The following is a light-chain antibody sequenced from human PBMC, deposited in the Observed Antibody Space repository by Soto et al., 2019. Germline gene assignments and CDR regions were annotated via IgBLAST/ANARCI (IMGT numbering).Light chain of an antibody. CDR1: NSDVGGYNY. CDR2: EVS. CDR3: GSYTTSHVI. V-gene: IGLV2-14*01. Sequence: QSALTQPASVSGSPGQSITISCTGTNSDVGGYNYVSWYQQHPGKAPKLMIYEVSNRPSGVSNRFSGSKSGNTASLTISGLQAEDEADYYCGSYTTSHVIFGGGTKLTVL. J-gene: IGLJ2*01.